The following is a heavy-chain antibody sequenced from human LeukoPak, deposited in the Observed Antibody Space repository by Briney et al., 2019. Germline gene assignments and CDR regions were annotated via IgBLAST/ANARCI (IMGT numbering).Heavy chain of an antibody. V-gene: IGHV3-30*04. CDR1: GFTFSSYA. J-gene: IGHJ6*04. Sequence: GGSLRLSCAASGFTFSSYAMRWVGQAPGKGLGWGAVIAYAGSNKYYADSVKGRFTISRDNSKNTLYLQMNSLRAEDTAVYYCARPTTGSSWSNPYYYYGMDVWGKGTTVTVSS. CDR3: ARPTTGSSWSNPYYYYGMDV. D-gene: IGHD6-13*01. CDR2: IAYAGSNK.